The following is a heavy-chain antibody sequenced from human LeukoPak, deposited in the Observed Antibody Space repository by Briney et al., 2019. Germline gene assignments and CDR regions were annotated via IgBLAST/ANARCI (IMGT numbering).Heavy chain of an antibody. Sequence: SETLSLTCIVSGVSISSYYWSWIRQPPGKGLEWIGYIYYSGSTNYNPSLKSRVTISVDTSKNQFSLKLRSVTAADTAVYYCARGFTLFDPWGQGTLVTVSS. V-gene: IGHV4-59*01. D-gene: IGHD2/OR15-2a*01. CDR1: GVSISSYY. J-gene: IGHJ5*02. CDR3: ARGFTLFDP. CDR2: IYYSGST.